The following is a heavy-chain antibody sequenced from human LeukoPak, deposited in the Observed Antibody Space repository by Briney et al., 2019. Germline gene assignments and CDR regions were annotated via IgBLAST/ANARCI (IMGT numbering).Heavy chain of an antibody. Sequence: GGSLRLSCAASGFTFDDYGMSWVRQAPGKGLEWVSGINWNGGSTGYADSVKGRFTISRDNAKNSLYLQMNSLRAEDTALYYCARVLDDFWSGPLKAWGQGTVVTVSS. CDR2: INWNGGST. CDR3: ARVLDDFWSGPLKA. D-gene: IGHD3-3*01. J-gene: IGHJ5*02. V-gene: IGHV3-20*04. CDR1: GFTFDDYG.